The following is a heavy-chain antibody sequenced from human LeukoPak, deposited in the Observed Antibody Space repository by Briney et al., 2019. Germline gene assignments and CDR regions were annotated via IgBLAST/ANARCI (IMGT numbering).Heavy chain of an antibody. V-gene: IGHV1-8*03. CDR2: MNPNSGNT. J-gene: IGHJ6*03. D-gene: IGHD6-13*01. CDR3: ARGGIAAAGTVGYYYYMDV. CDR1: GYTFTSYD. Sequence: ASVKVSCKASGYTFTSYDINWVRQATGQGLEWMGWMNPNSGNTGYAQKFQGRVTITRNTSISTAYMELSSLRSEDTAVYYCARGGIAAAGTVGYYYYMDVWGKGTTVTVSS.